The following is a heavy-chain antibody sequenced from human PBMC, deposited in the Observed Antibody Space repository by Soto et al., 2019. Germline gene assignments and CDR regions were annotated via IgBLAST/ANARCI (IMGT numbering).Heavy chain of an antibody. D-gene: IGHD3-22*01. CDR3: ARVENTYDSSGRKGFFDY. CDR2: IIPIFGTA. Sequence: GASVKVSCKASGGTFSSYAISWVRQAPGQGLEWMGGIIPIFGTANYAQKFQGRVTITADESTSTAYMELSSLRSEDTAVYYCARVENTYDSSGRKGFFDYWGQGTLVTVSS. V-gene: IGHV1-69*13. CDR1: GGTFSSYA. J-gene: IGHJ4*02.